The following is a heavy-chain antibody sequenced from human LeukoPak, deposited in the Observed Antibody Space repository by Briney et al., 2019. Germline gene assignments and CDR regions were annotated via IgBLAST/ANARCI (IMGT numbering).Heavy chain of an antibody. Sequence: SETLSLTCTVSGGSISSYYWSWIRQPPGKGLEWIGYIYYSGSTNCNPSLKSRVTISVDTSKNQFSLKLSSVTAADTAVYYCARRDVDSSGYYYFDYWGQGTLVTVSS. D-gene: IGHD3-22*01. J-gene: IGHJ4*02. CDR1: GGSISSYY. V-gene: IGHV4-59*08. CDR2: IYYSGST. CDR3: ARRDVDSSGYYYFDY.